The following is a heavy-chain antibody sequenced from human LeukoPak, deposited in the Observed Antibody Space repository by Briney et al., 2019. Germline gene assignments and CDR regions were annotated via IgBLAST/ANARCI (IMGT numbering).Heavy chain of an antibody. V-gene: IGHV3-23*01. Sequence: TGGSLRLSCAAFGFTFSSYAMSWVRQAPGKGLEWVSTISGSGGSTYYADSVKGRFTISRDNSKNTLYLQMNSLRAEDTAIYYCAKITVSWAYSGAFDIWGQGTMVTVSS. CDR3: AKITVSWAYSGAFDI. CDR2: ISGSGGST. D-gene: IGHD1-20*01. CDR1: GFTFSSYA. J-gene: IGHJ3*02.